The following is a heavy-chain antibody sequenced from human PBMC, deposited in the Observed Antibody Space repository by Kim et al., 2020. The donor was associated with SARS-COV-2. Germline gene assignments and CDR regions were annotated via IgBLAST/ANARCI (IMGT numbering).Heavy chain of an antibody. CDR3: ATEGGTSGHCGYFDS. J-gene: IGHJ4*02. D-gene: IGHD2-21*02. Sequence: DSVKGRFAISRDDSKNAVYLELNGLRDEDSAVYYCATEGGTSGHCGYFDSWGQGTLVTVSS. V-gene: IGHV3-30*09.